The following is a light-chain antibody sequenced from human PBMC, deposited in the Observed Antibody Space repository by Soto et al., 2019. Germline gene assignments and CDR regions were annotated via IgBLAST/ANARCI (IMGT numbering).Light chain of an antibody. CDR1: QSVSSY. J-gene: IGKJ1*01. CDR2: DAS. V-gene: IGKV3-11*01. CDR3: QQRSNLQPWT. Sequence: EIVWTQSPATLSLSPGERATLSCRASQSVSSYFAWYQQKPGQAPRLLIYDASNRATGIPARFSGSGSGTAFTLTNISLVPEDFAGYYCQQRSNLQPWTFGQGTKVEIK.